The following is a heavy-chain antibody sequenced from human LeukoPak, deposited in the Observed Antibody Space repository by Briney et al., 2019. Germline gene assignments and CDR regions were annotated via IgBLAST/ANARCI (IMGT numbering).Heavy chain of an antibody. CDR3: ARVVRGSSGYRYYFDY. J-gene: IGHJ4*02. D-gene: IGHD3-22*01. V-gene: IGHV7-4-1*02. CDR2: INTNTGNP. Sequence: ASVKVSCKASGYTCTSYAVNWVRQAPGQGLEWMGWINTNTGNPTYAQGFTGRFVFSLDTSVSTAYLQISNLKAEDIAVYYCARVVRGSSGYRYYFDYWGQGTLVTVSS. CDR1: GYTCTSYA.